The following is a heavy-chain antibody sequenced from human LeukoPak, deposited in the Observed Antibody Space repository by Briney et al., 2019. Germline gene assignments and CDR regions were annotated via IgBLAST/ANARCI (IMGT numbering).Heavy chain of an antibody. CDR3: ARAGSYGEYESDY. J-gene: IGHJ4*02. Sequence: SETLSLTCTVSGGSISSYYWSWIRQPPGKGLEWIGYIYYSGSTNYNPSLKSRVTISVDTSKNQFSLKLSSVTAADTAVYYCARAGSYGEYESDYWGQGTLVTVSS. V-gene: IGHV4-59*01. D-gene: IGHD4-17*01. CDR2: IYYSGST. CDR1: GGSISSYY.